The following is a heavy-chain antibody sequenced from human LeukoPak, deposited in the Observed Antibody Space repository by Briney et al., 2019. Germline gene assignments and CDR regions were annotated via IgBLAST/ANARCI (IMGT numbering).Heavy chain of an antibody. Sequence: SETLSLTCTVSGGSISNYYWSWIRQPPGKGLEWIGCIFYDGNTNYNPSLKSRVTISVDTSKDQFSLKLSFVTAADTAVYFCASAREYSSLSGRAYYFDYWGQGTLVTVSS. CDR1: GGSISNYY. V-gene: IGHV4-59*01. J-gene: IGHJ4*02. CDR3: ASAREYSSLSGRAYYFDY. CDR2: IFYDGNT. D-gene: IGHD6-6*01.